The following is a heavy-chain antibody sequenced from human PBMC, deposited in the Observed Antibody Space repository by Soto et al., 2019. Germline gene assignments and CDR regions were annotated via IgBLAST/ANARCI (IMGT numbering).Heavy chain of an antibody. J-gene: IGHJ4*02. CDR3: ARMYYDFWSSAVFHYFDY. CDR2: IYYSGST. CDR1: GGSVSSGSYY. Sequence: SETLSLTCTVSGGSVSSGSYYWSWIRQPPGKGLEGIGYIYYSGSTNYNPSLKRRGTISVDTSKNQSSLKLSSVTAAATAVYYCARMYYDFWSSAVFHYFDYWGQGTLVTVSS. V-gene: IGHV4-61*01. D-gene: IGHD3-3*01.